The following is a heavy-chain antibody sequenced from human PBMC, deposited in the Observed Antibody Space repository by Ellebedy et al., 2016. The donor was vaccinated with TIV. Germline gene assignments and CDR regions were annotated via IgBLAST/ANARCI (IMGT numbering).Heavy chain of an antibody. V-gene: IGHV1-2*02. Sequence: AASVKVSCKTSGYSFTGYYIHWVRQAPGQGLEGMAWINHNSGGTNYAQKFQGRVNVTRDTSTSTAFLELSRLRSDDTAVYYCTRDLTNIVSGDYWGQGTLVTVSS. D-gene: IGHD5/OR15-5a*01. J-gene: IGHJ4*02. CDR3: TRDLTNIVSGDY. CDR2: INHNSGGT. CDR1: GYSFTGYY.